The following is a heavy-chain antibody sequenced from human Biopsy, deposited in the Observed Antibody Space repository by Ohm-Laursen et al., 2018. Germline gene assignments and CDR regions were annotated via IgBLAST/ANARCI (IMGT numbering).Heavy chain of an antibody. J-gene: IGHJ4*02. CDR1: GGSLNFYY. CDR3: VRGRSPATY. V-gene: IGHV4-59*01. D-gene: IGHD3-16*01. CDR2: MYYSGST. Sequence: SQTLSLTCTVSGGSLNFYYWSWIRQPPGKGLEWIGYMYYSGSTKYSPSLKNRVTVSFGTSRNQFSLKLTSMTPADTAVYYCVRGRSPATYWGQGALVIVSS.